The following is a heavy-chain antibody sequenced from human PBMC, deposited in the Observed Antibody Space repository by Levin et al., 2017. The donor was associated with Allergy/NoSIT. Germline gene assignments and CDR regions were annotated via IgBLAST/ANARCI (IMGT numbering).Heavy chain of an antibody. V-gene: IGHV4-38-2*01. CDR3: TRSSGHYSDWYFDL. D-gene: IGHD3-22*01. CDR2: IYYTGNT. J-gene: IGHJ2*01. Sequence: SQTLSLTCAVSGYSISGGFYWGWIRQSPGKGLEWIGTIYYTGNTYYNPSLESRVTISLDTSKNQFSLKVNSVTATDTAIYYCTRSSGHYSDWYFDLWGRGILVTVPS. CDR1: GYSISGGFY.